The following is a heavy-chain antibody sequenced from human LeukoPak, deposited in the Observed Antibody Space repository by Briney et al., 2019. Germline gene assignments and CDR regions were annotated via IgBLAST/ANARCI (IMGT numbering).Heavy chain of an antibody. V-gene: IGHV3-74*01. Sequence: GGSLRLSCAASGFTFSSYWMHWVRQAPGKGLVWVSRINSDGSSTSYADSAKGRFTISRDNAKNTLYLQMNSLRAEDTAVYYCARSSRDGYNLIDYMDVWGKGTTVTVSS. CDR3: ARSSRDGYNLIDYMDV. CDR2: INSDGSST. D-gene: IGHD5-24*01. CDR1: GFTFSSYW. J-gene: IGHJ6*03.